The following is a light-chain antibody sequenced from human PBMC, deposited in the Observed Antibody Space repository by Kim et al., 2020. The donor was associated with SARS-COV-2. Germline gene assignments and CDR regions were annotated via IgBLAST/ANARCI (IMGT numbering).Light chain of an antibody. V-gene: IGKV1-17*01. J-gene: IGKJ3*01. Sequence: ASVGDRVTITCRASQDIRSYLGWYQQRPGRAPKRLIYDAFNLESGVPSRFSGSGSGTEFTLTISSLQPEDFATYYCQQYDTYPFTFGQGTKVDIK. CDR2: DAF. CDR1: QDIRSY. CDR3: QQYDTYPFT.